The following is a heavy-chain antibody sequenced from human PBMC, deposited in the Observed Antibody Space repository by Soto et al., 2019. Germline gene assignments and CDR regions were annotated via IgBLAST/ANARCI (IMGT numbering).Heavy chain of an antibody. V-gene: IGHV3-48*03. CDR3: AYGGSCDY. Sequence: EVQLVESGGGLVQPGGSLRLSCAASGFSFNTYEMNWVRQAPGKGLEWVSYISSSGSTIYYADSVKGRFTVSRDNGKNSLYLQMNSRRAEDTAVYYCAYGGSCDYWGQGTQVTVS. CDR2: ISSSGSTI. CDR1: GFSFNTYE. J-gene: IGHJ4*02. D-gene: IGHD1-26*01.